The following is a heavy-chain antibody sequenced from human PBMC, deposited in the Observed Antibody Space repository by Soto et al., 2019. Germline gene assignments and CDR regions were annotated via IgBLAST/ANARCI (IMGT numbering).Heavy chain of an antibody. CDR2: IWYDGSNK. D-gene: IGHD2-15*01. Sequence: GGSLRLSCAASGFTFSSYGMHWVRQAPGKXLEWVAVIWYDGSNKYYADSVKGRFTISRDNSKNTLYLQMNSLRAEDTAVYYCARDRGRVVAYYYYGMDVWGQGTTVTVSS. V-gene: IGHV3-33*01. CDR3: ARDRGRVVAYYYYGMDV. CDR1: GFTFSSYG. J-gene: IGHJ6*02.